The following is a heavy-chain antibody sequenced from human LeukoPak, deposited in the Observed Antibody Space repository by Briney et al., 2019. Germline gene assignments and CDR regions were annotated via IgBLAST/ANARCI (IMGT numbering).Heavy chain of an antibody. CDR3: AARDCSSTSCYRFDY. CDR2: ISGSGGST. D-gene: IGHD2-2*02. J-gene: IGHJ4*02. Sequence: GGSLRLSCAASGFTFSSYAMSWVRQAPGKGLEWVSAISGSGGSTYYADSVKGRFTISRDESKNTLYLQVNSLRAEDTAVYYCAARDCSSTSCYRFDYWGQGTLITVSS. V-gene: IGHV3-23*01. CDR1: GFTFSSYA.